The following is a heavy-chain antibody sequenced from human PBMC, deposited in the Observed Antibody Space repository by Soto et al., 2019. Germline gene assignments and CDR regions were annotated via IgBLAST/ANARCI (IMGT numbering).Heavy chain of an antibody. CDR1: GFTLSSYT. Sequence: QVQLVESGGGVVQPGRSLRLSCAASGFTLSSYTMYWVRQAPGKGLEWVASTSSDGINEYYADSAKGRFTISRDNSKNTLFVQMNRLRAEDSAMYFCARERSLAVAAPGYWGQGTLVTVSS. D-gene: IGHD6-19*01. V-gene: IGHV3-30-3*01. CDR3: ARERSLAVAAPGY. J-gene: IGHJ4*02. CDR2: TSSDGINE.